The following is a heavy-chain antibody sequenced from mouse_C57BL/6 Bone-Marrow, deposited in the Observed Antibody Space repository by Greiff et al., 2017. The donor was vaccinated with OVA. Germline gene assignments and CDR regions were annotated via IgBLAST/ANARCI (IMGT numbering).Heavy chain of an antibody. CDR3: TRGPAHYYAMDY. V-gene: IGHV5-9-1*02. D-gene: IGHD3-1*01. CDR2: ISSGGDYI. CDR1: GFTFSSYA. Sequence: EVKLQESGEGLVKPGGSLKLSCAASGFTFSSYAMSWVRQTPEKRLEWVAYISSGGDYIYYADTVKGRFTISRDNARNTLYLQMSSLKSEDTAMYYCTRGPAHYYAMDYWGQGTSVTVSS. J-gene: IGHJ4*01.